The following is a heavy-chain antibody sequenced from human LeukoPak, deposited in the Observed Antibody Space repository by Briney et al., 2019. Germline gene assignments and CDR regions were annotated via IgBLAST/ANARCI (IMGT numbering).Heavy chain of an antibody. D-gene: IGHD3-10*01. Sequence: SETLSLTCTVYGGSFSGYYWNWIRQSPRKGLEWIGEINHSGSTNYNPSLKSRVTISVDTSKNQFSLKLSSVTAADTAVYYCARGRWGYYSLFPFDPWGQGTLVTVSS. CDR1: GGSFSGYY. J-gene: IGHJ5*02. V-gene: IGHV4-34*01. CDR3: ARGRWGYYSLFPFDP. CDR2: INHSGST.